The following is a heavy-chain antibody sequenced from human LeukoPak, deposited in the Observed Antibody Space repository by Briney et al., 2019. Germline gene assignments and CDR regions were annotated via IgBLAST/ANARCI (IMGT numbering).Heavy chain of an antibody. V-gene: IGHV3-64*01. J-gene: IGHJ6*03. D-gene: IGHD2-15*01. CDR1: GFTFSSYA. CDR2: ISSNGGST. Sequence: GGSLRLFCAASGFTFSSYAMSWVRQAPGKGLEYVSAISSNGGSTYYANSVKGRFTISRDNSKNTLYLQMGSLRADDMAVYYCARGYCSGGSCYSDLYYYYYMDVWGKGTTVTVSS. CDR3: ARGYCSGGSCYSDLYYYYYMDV.